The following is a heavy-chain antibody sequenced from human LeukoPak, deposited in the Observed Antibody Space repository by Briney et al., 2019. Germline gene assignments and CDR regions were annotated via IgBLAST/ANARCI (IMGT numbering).Heavy chain of an antibody. Sequence: GGSLRLSCAASGFTFSSYGMTWVRQAPGKGLEWVSSISGGAYTTYYADFVKGRFTISRDNSKNTLYLQMISLRAEDTAVYYCAKDYYDSYYFDHWGQGTLVTVSS. J-gene: IGHJ4*02. CDR3: AKDYYDSYYFDH. V-gene: IGHV3-23*01. D-gene: IGHD3-22*01. CDR1: GFTFSSYG. CDR2: ISGGAYTT.